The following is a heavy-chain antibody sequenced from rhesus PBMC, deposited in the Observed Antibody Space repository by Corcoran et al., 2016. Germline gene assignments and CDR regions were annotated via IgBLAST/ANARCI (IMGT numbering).Heavy chain of an antibody. J-gene: IGHJ4*01. CDR1: GFTFSSYW. V-gene: IGHV3S25*01. Sequence: EVQLVESGGGLAKPGGSLRLSCAASGFTFSSYWMNWVRQAPGKGLEWVSAINRGGGSTHYADSVKGRFTISRDNSKNTLSLQMNSLRAEDTAVYYCASGGYDYGNYGGDYFDYWGQGVLVTVSS. D-gene: IGHD4-35*01. CDR2: INRGGGST. CDR3: ASGGYDYGNYGGDYFDY.